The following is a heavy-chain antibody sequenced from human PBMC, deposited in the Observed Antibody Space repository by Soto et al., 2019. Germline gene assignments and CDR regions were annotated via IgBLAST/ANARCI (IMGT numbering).Heavy chain of an antibody. V-gene: IGHV4-39*01. CDR2: IYYSGST. CDR3: ARGPSNGWHYYYYGMDV. Sequence: QLQLQESGPGLVKPSETLSLTCTVSGGSISSSSYYWGWIRQPPGKGLEWIGSIYYSGSTYYNPSLKSRVTISVDTSKTRFSLKLSSVTAADTAVYYCARGPSNGWHYYYYGMDVWGQGTTVTVSS. CDR1: GGSISSSSYY. J-gene: IGHJ6*02. D-gene: IGHD6-19*01.